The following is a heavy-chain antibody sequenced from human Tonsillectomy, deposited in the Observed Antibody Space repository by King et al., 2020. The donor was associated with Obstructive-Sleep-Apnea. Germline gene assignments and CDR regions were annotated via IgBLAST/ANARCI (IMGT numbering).Heavy chain of an antibody. J-gene: IGHJ6*02. Sequence: QLQESGPGLVKPSETLSLTCTVSGGSISTNYWSWIRQPPGKGLEWIGYIYYSGSTNYNPSLKSRVTISVDTSKNQFSLKLSPVTAADTAVYYCARHNPTSYYYGLDVWGQGTTVTVSS. CDR3: ARHNPTSYYYGLDV. CDR1: GGSISTNY. D-gene: IGHD1-14*01. CDR2: IYYSGST. V-gene: IGHV4-59*08.